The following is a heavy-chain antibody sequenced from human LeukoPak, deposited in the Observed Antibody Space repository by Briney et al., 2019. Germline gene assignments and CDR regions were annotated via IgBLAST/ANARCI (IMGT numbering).Heavy chain of an antibody. J-gene: IGHJ4*02. D-gene: IGHD5-18*01. Sequence: SGGSLRLPCAASGFTFDDYAMHWVRQAPGKGLEWVSGISWNSGSIGYADSVKGRFTISRDNAKNSLYLQMNSLRAEDTALYYCAKDYTAMVRGPDYWGQGTLVTVSS. V-gene: IGHV3-9*01. CDR2: ISWNSGSI. CDR1: GFTFDDYA. CDR3: AKDYTAMVRGPDY.